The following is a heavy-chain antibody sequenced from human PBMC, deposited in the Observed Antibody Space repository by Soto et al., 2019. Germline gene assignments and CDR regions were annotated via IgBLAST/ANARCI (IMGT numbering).Heavy chain of an antibody. CDR2: INTGNANT. CDR3: ARDLTTVTHPFDY. V-gene: IGHV1-3*04. J-gene: IGHJ4*02. D-gene: IGHD4-17*01. Sequence: ASVKVSCKASGYSFTTYAIHWVRQAPGQRLEWMGWINTGNANTEYSQKFQGRLTITRDTSATTAYMELSSLRSEDTAVYYCARDLTTVTHPFDYWGQGTLVTVSS. CDR1: GYSFTTYA.